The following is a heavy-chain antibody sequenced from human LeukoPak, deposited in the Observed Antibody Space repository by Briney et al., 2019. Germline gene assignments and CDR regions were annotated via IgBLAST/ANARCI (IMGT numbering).Heavy chain of an antibody. Sequence: GGPLSLSWASFEFTFIIYRMNGARQPQGKGLDGVPPFSSSSSYIYYADSVKGRFTISRDHAKKSLYLQMISLRAEDTAVYCCARYSYDILTGYTKYYFDYWGQGTLVTVSS. CDR3: ARYSYDILTGYTKYYFDY. D-gene: IGHD3-9*01. V-gene: IGHV3-21*01. CDR2: FSSSSSYI. CDR1: EFTFIIYR. J-gene: IGHJ4*02.